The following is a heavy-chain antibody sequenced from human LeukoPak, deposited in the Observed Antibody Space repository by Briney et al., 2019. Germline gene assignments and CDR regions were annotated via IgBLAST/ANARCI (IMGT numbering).Heavy chain of an antibody. CDR2: IWYDGSNK. CDR3: ARGAYGSVTYHDFDI. D-gene: IGHD3-10*01. CDR1: GSTFSSYG. V-gene: IGHV3-33*01. Sequence: GGSLRLSCAASGSTFSSYGMHWVRQAPGKGLEWVAVIWYDGSNKYYVDSVKGRFTISRDNSKNTLYLQMNSLRAEDTAVYYCARGAYGSVTYHDFDIWGQGTMVTVSS. J-gene: IGHJ3*02.